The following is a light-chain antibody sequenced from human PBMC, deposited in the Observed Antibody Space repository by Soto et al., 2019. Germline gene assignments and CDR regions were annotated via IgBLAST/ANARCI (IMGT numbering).Light chain of an antibody. J-gene: IGLJ1*01. CDR1: SSNIGAGYD. V-gene: IGLV1-40*01. Sequence: QAVVTQPPSVSGAPGQRVTISCTGSSSNIGAGYDVHWYQQLPGTAPKLLIYGNSNRPSGVPDRFSGSKSGTSASLAITGLQAEDEAHYYCQSYDSSLSGGVFGTGTKLTVL. CDR2: GNS. CDR3: QSYDSSLSGGV.